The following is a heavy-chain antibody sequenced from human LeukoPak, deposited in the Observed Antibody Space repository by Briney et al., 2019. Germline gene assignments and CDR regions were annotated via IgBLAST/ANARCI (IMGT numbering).Heavy chain of an antibody. J-gene: IGHJ4*02. CDR2: ISSGSTI. D-gene: IGHD3-10*01. CDR3: ATPLLWFGELYNDY. Sequence: GGSLRLSCAASGFTFSSYEMNWVRQAPGKGLEWVSYISSGSTIYYADSVKGRFTISRDNAKNSLYLQMNSLRAEDTAVYYCATPLLWFGELYNDYWGQGTLVTVSS. CDR1: GFTFSSYE. V-gene: IGHV3-48*03.